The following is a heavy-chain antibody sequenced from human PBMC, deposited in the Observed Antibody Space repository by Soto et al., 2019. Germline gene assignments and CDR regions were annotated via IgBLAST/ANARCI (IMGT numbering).Heavy chain of an antibody. J-gene: IGHJ6*02. Sequence: PSETLSLTCLVSGFPISSTYSWGWIRQPPGKGLEWIGSISHSGTTSSSPSLTSRVSISVDTSKNQVSLKLTSVTAADTAVYYCASLAVTPYYYYGMDVWGQGTTVTVSS. CDR1: GFPISSTYS. D-gene: IGHD4-4*01. CDR2: ISHSGTT. V-gene: IGHV4-38-2*01. CDR3: ASLAVTPYYYYGMDV.